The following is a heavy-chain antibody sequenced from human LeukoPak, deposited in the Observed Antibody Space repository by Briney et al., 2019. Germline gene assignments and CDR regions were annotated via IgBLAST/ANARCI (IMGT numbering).Heavy chain of an antibody. CDR1: GGSISSGGYS. D-gene: IGHD5-18*01. CDR2: IYHNGNT. J-gene: IGHJ4*02. V-gene: IGHV4-30-2*01. Sequence: SQTLSLTCTVSGGSISSGGYSWSWIRQPPGKGLEWIGYIYHNGNTYYSPSLKSRVTISVDRSKNQLSLKLSSVTAADTAMYYCASGGYSYGFDYWGQGTLVTVSS. CDR3: ASGGYSYGFDY.